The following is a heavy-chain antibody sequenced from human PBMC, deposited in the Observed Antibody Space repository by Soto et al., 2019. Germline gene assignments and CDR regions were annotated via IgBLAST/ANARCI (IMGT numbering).Heavy chain of an antibody. J-gene: IGHJ4*02. D-gene: IGHD5-12*01. Sequence: EVQLLESGGGFVQPGGSLRLSCAASGLTFTNYAMAWVRQAPGKGLEWVSAISASGDTTHYSDSVRGRVTISRDSSKNKLYRQRTSLRAEDTAVYYWAKGPVSTGPRRVDFWGQGTLVTVSS. V-gene: IGHV3-23*01. CDR3: AKGPVSTGPRRVDF. CDR1: GLTFTNYA. CDR2: ISASGDTT.